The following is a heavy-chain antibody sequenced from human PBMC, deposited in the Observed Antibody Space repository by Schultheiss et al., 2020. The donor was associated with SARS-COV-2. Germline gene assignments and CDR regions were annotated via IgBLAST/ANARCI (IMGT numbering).Heavy chain of an antibody. CDR1: GGSFSGYY. CDR3: TRGTEADFDY. CDR2: INHSGST. Sequence: SQTLSLTCAVYGGSFSGYYWSWIRQPPGKGLEWIGEINHSGSTNYNPSLKSRVTMSVDTSKNQFSLHLNSVTPEDTAVYYCTRGTEADFDYWGQGTLVTVSS. V-gene: IGHV4-34*01. J-gene: IGHJ4*02.